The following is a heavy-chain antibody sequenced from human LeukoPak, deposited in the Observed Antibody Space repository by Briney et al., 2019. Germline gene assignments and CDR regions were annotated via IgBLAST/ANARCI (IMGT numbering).Heavy chain of an antibody. CDR2: LSAYNGNT. V-gene: IGHV1-18*01. D-gene: IGHD1-26*01. J-gene: IGHJ4*02. Sequence: ASVKVSCKASGYTFTSYGISWVRQAPGKGFEGMGWLSAYNGNTNYAQKLKGRVTMTTDTSTSTAYMELRSLRSDDTAVYYCARDQSGSSYRGYGDYFDYWGQGTLVTVSS. CDR1: GYTFTSYG. CDR3: ARDQSGSSYRGYGDYFDY.